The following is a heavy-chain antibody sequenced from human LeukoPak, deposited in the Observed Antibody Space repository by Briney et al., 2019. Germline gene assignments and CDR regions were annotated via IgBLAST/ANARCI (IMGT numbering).Heavy chain of an antibody. V-gene: IGHV1-18*01. D-gene: IGHD3-22*01. CDR3: ARDKPPGLYDSSGQPSDY. Sequence: GASVKVSCKASGYTFTSYGISWVRQAPGQGLEWMGWISAYNGNTNYAQKLQGRVTMTTDTSTSTAYMELRSLRSDDTAVYYCARDKPPGLYDSSGQPSDYWGQGTLVTVSS. J-gene: IGHJ4*02. CDR2: ISAYNGNT. CDR1: GYTFTSYG.